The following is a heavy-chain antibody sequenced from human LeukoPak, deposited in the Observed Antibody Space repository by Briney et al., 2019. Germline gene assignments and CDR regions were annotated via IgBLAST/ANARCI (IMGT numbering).Heavy chain of an antibody. D-gene: IGHD5-24*01. CDR3: ARLRRDGYN. J-gene: IGHJ4*02. V-gene: IGHV4-39*01. CDR1: GGSISSSSYY. CDR2: IYYSGST. Sequence: SETLSLTCTVSGGSISSSSYYWGWIRQPPGKGLEWIGSIYYSGSTYYNPSLKSRVTISVDTSKNQFSLKLSSVTAADTAVYYCARLRRDGYNWGQGTLGTVPS.